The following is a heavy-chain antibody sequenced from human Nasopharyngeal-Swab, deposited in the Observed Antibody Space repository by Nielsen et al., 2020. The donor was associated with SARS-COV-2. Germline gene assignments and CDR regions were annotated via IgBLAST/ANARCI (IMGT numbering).Heavy chain of an antibody. CDR3: VKDWRYEYPSYMDI. J-gene: IGHJ6*03. CDR1: GFTFSSYG. CDR2: IWYDGSNK. D-gene: IGHD3-3*01. Sequence: GESLKISCAASGFTFSSYGMHWVRQAPGKGLEWVAVIWYDGSNKYYADSVKGRFTISRDNSKNTLYLQMSSLRGDDTAVYYCVKDWRYEYPSYMDIWGKGTTIIVSS. V-gene: IGHV3-33*06.